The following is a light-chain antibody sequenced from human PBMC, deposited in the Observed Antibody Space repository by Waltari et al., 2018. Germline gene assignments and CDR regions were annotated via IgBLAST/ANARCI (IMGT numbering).Light chain of an antibody. J-gene: IGLJ3*02. CDR2: DVS. CDR3: CSYTNVGSWV. CDR1: SRAVCNYNY. Sequence: QSALTQPASVSGSPGPSITLPFPRTSRAVCNYNYVSWYQQHPGRAPKLMISDVSDRPSGVSNRFSGSKSGNTASLTISGLQAEDEGDYYCCSYTNVGSWVFGGGTKVTVL. V-gene: IGLV2-14*03.